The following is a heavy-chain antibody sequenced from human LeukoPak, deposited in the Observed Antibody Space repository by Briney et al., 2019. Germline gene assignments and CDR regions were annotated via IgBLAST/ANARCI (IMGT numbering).Heavy chain of an antibody. CDR2: ISSSSSSI. CDR3: ARASSGWYFDY. D-gene: IGHD6-19*01. V-gene: IGHV3-48*01. J-gene: IGHJ4*02. CDR1: GFTFSTYS. Sequence: PGGSLRLSCAASGFTFSTYSMNWVRQAPGKGLEWVSYISSSSSSIYYADSVKGRFTITRDNAKNSLYLQMTCLRAEDTAVYYCARASSGWYFDYWGQGTLVTVSS.